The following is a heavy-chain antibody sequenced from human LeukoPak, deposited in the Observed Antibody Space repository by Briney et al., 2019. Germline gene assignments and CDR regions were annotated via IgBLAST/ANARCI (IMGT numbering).Heavy chain of an antibody. CDR3: ARTLNYYDSSGYAY. J-gene: IGHJ4*02. CDR2: ISSGSYHI. D-gene: IGHD3-22*01. V-gene: IGHV3-21*01. Sequence: SGGSLRLSCEASGFTFSSYSMNWVRQAPGKGLEWVASISSGSYHIYYADALKGRFTISRDNAKNSLYLQMNSLRAEDTAVYYCARTLNYYDSSGYAYWGQGTLVTVSS. CDR1: GFTFSSYS.